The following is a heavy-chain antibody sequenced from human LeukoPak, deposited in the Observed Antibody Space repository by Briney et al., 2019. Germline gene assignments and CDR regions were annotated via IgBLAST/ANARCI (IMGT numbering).Heavy chain of an antibody. J-gene: IGHJ4*02. CDR2: ISASGGST. Sequence: GGSLRLSCAASGFTFSSYAMSWVRQAPGKGLEWVSAISASGGSTYYADSVKGRFTISRDNSQNTLYLQVNSLRAEDTAVYYCAKRLVPAAIRVVDYWGQGTLVTVSS. V-gene: IGHV3-23*01. D-gene: IGHD2-2*01. CDR3: AKRLVPAAIRVVDY. CDR1: GFTFSSYA.